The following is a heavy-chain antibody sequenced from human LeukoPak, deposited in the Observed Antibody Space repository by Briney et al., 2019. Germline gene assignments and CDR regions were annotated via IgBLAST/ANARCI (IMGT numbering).Heavy chain of an antibody. CDR1: GYSIRSGFY. D-gene: IGHD5-18*01. V-gene: IGHV4-38-2*02. CDR2: IYHSGIT. CDR3: ARGRKYTSGYRVTELGSGYSDY. Sequence: SETLSLTCTVSGYSIRSGFYWGWIRQPPGKGLEWIGNIYHSGITYYTPPLKSRVTISVDTSKNQFYLKLNSVTAADTAVYYCARGRKYTSGYRVTELGSGYSDYWGQGTLVTVSS. J-gene: IGHJ4*02.